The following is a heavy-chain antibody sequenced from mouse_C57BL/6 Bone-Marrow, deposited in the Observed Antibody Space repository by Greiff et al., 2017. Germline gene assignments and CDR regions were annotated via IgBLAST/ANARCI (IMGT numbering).Heavy chain of an antibody. CDR1: GFTFSSYG. J-gene: IGHJ4*01. CDR3: ARHGYYDAMDY. Sequence: VHLVESGGDLVKPGGSLKLSCAASGFTFSSYGMSWVRQTPDKRLEWVATISSGGSYTYYPDSVKGRFTISRDNAKNTLYLQMSSLKSEDTAMYYCARHGYYDAMDYWGQGTSVTVSS. V-gene: IGHV5-6*01. CDR2: ISSGGSYT. D-gene: IGHD2-2*01.